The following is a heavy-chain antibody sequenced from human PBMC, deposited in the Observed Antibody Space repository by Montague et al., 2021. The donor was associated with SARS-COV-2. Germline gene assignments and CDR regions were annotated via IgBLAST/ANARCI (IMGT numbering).Heavy chain of an antibody. Sequence: SETLSLNCEVSGGSIRSYYWSWIRQSPGKGLEWIGYVHYTGSTKYNPSPKTRVTLSLDTPKNHFSLRLNSVTAADTAVYYCARAQNICFIANCVNYFYLWGLGALVSVSS. J-gene: IGHJ4*02. D-gene: IGHD1-1*01. V-gene: IGHV4-59*01. CDR2: VHYTGST. CDR3: ARAQNICFIANCVNYFYL. CDR1: GGSIRSYY.